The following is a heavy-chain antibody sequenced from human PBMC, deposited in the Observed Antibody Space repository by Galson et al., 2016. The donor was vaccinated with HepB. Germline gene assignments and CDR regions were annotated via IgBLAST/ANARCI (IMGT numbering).Heavy chain of an antibody. Sequence: SLRLSCAASGFTFSGYFMSWIRQTPGKGLEWVSSITSNSNYIYYADSVKGRFTISRDNAKNSLFLQMNSLRGEDTAVYYCASRTNGRFTHWGQGTLVTVSS. CDR3: ASRTNGRFTH. J-gene: IGHJ5*02. CDR1: GFTFSGYF. V-gene: IGHV3-21*04. CDR2: ITSNSNYI. D-gene: IGHD1-26*01.